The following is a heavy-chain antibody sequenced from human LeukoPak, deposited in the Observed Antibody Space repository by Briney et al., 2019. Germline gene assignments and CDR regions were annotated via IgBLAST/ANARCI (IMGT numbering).Heavy chain of an antibody. CDR1: GFTFDDYA. Sequence: HSGGSLRLSCAASGFTFDDYAMHWVRQAPGKGLEWVSSVSWNSGNIDYTDSVKGRFTISRDNAKNSLYLQMNNLRAEDTALYYCTKDVTASPYYYAMDVWGQGTTVTVSS. CDR2: VSWNSGNI. D-gene: IGHD5-18*01. V-gene: IGHV3-9*01. J-gene: IGHJ6*02. CDR3: TKDVTASPYYYAMDV.